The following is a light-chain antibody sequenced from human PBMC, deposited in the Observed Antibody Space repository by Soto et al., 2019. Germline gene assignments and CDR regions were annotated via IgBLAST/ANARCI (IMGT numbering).Light chain of an antibody. V-gene: IGLV2-23*02. CDR3: SSFARSSTP. CDR1: SSDVGSNNL. J-gene: IGLJ1*01. CDR2: EVS. Sequence: QSVLTQPASVSGSPGQSITISCTGTSSDVGSNNLVSWYQQHPGKAPKLMIYEVSRRPSGVAYRFSGSKSGNTASLTISGLQAEDEADYYCSSFARSSTPFGSGTKLTVL.